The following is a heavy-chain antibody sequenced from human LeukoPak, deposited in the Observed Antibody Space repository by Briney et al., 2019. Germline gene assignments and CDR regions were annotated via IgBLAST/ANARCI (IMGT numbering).Heavy chain of an antibody. Sequence: GGSLRLSCAASGFTFSGSAMHWVRQASGKGLEWVGRIRSKANSYATAYAASVKGRFTISRDDSKNMAYLQMNSLKTEDTAVYYCTRPLPSGSYYLWGQGTLVTVSS. V-gene: IGHV3-73*01. CDR3: TRPLPSGSYYL. J-gene: IGHJ4*02. D-gene: IGHD1-26*01. CDR1: GFTFSGSA. CDR2: IRSKANSYAT.